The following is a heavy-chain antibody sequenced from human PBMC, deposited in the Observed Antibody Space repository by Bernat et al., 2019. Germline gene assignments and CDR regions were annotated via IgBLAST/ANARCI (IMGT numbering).Heavy chain of an antibody. V-gene: IGHV3-23*01. CDR3: VKVPNDSGDYVSDY. J-gene: IGHJ4*02. Sequence: EVQLLESGGALVQPGGSLRLSCAASGFTFSSYAMSWVRQAPGKGLEWVSGISGRGGSTYYADSVKGRFTISRDNSKNTLYLQMNSLRAEDTAVYYCVKVPNDSGDYVSDYWGQGTLVTVSS. CDR2: ISGRGGST. CDR1: GFTFSSYA. D-gene: IGHD4-17*01.